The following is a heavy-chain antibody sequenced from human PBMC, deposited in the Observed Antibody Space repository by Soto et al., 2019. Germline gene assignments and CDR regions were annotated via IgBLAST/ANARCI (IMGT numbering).Heavy chain of an antibody. D-gene: IGHD6-19*01. CDR3: ARVSCSAWYGSYFDY. CDR1: GGSFSGYY. CDR2: INHSGST. V-gene: IGHV4-34*01. J-gene: IGHJ4*02. Sequence: SETLSLTCAVYGGSFSGYYWSWIRQPPGKGLEWIGEINHSGSTNYNPSLKSRVTISVDTSKNQFSLKLSSVTAADAAVYYCARVSCSAWYGSYFDYWGPGALVTVSS.